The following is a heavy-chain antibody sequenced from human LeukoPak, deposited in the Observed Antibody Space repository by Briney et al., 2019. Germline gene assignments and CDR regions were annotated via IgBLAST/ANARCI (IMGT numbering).Heavy chain of an antibody. V-gene: IGHV3-43*01. CDR3: GKDIGISSSRISDY. J-gene: IGHJ4*02. Sequence: PGGSLRLSCAASGFSFDDYTMHWVRQAPGKGLEWVSLISWDGSITDYAGSVKGRFTISRDNSKDSLYLQMNSLRTEDTALYYCGKDIGISSSRISDYWGQGTLVTVSS. CDR1: GFSFDDYT. D-gene: IGHD6-6*01. CDR2: ISWDGSIT.